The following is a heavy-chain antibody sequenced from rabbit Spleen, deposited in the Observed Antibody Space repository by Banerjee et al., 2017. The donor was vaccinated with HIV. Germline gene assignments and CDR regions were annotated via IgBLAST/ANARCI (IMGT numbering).Heavy chain of an antibody. CDR1: GFSFSDRDV. J-gene: IGHJ4*01. CDR3: AREGGIVVAGAFNL. V-gene: IGHV1S47*01. CDR2: IVNGNGNT. Sequence: QEQLEESGGGLVKLGGSLTLTCEASGFSFSDRDVMCWVRQAPGKGLEWIACIVNGNGNTYYASWVNGRFTISRSTSLATVTLQVTSLTVADTATYFCAREGGIVVAGAFNLWGPGTLVTVS. D-gene: IGHD4-1*01.